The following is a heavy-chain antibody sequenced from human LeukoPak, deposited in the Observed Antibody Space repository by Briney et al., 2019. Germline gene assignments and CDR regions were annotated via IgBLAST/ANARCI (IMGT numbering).Heavy chain of an antibody. CDR2: IYYSGST. CDR1: GGSISSSNYY. J-gene: IGHJ6*03. Sequence: SETLSLTCTVSGGSISSSNYYWGWIRQPPGKGLESIGSIYYSGSTYYNPSLKSRVTISVDTSKNQFSLKLSSVTAADTAVYYCAGLVVPAAINYMDVWGKGTTVTVSS. V-gene: IGHV4-39*01. D-gene: IGHD2-2*01. CDR3: AGLVVPAAINYMDV.